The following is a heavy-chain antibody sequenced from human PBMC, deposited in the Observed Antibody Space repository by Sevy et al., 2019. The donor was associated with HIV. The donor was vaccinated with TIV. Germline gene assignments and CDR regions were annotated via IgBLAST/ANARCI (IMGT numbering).Heavy chain of an antibody. D-gene: IGHD6-19*01. CDR3: AKDIMGIAVEPYYYYYYGMDV. V-gene: IGHV3-43*01. J-gene: IGHJ6*02. CDR2: ISWDGGST. Sequence: GGSLRLSCAASGFTFDDYTMHWVRQAPGKGLEWVSLISWDGGSTYYADSVKGRFTISRDNSKNSLYLQMNSLRTEDTALYYCAKDIMGIAVEPYYYYYYGMDVWGQGTTVTVSS. CDR1: GFTFDDYT.